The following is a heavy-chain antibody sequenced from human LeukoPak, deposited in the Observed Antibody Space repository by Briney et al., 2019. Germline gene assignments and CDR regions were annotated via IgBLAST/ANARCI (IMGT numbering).Heavy chain of an antibody. D-gene: IGHD3-16*02. Sequence: PSETLSLTCTVSGGSISSSSYYWGWIRQPPGKGLEWIGSIYYSGSTYYNPSLKSRVTISVDTSKNQFSLKLSSVTAADTAVYYCARHSDYVWGSYPSSAFDIWGQGTMVTDSS. CDR1: GGSISSSSYY. CDR3: ARHSDYVWGSYPSSAFDI. V-gene: IGHV4-39*01. J-gene: IGHJ3*02. CDR2: IYYSGST.